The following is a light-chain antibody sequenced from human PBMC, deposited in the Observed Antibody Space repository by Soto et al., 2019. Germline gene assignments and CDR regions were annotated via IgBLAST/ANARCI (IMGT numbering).Light chain of an antibody. V-gene: IGLV1-40*01. CDR3: QSYDSSLSGSRV. Sequence: VLTQPPSVSGAPGQRVTISCTGSSSNIGAGYDVHWYQQLPGTAPKLLIYHSSNRPSGVPDRFSGSKSGTSASLAITGLQAEDEADYYCQSYDSSLSGSRVFGTGTKVTVL. CDR2: HSS. CDR1: SSNIGAGYD. J-gene: IGLJ1*01.